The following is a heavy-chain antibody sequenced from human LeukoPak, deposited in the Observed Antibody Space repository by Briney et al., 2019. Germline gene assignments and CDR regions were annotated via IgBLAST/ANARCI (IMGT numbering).Heavy chain of an antibody. CDR1: GGSFSGYY. J-gene: IGHJ4*02. D-gene: IGHD4-23*01. Sequence: SETLSLTCAVYGGSFSGYYWSWIRQPPGKGLEWIGEINHSGSTNYNPSLKSRVTISVDTSKNQFSLKLSSVTAADTAVYYCARGGRGYGGKGDYWGQGTLVTVSS. CDR2: INHSGST. V-gene: IGHV4-34*01. CDR3: ARGGRGYGGKGDY.